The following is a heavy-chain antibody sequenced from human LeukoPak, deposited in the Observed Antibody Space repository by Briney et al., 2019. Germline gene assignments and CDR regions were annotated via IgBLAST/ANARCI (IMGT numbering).Heavy chain of an antibody. D-gene: IGHD5-12*01. CDR2: VYHSGTT. V-gene: IGHV4-38-2*01. CDR3: ARGYAFDY. J-gene: IGHJ4*02. Sequence: PSETLSLTCAVSGYSISSAYYWGWIRQPPGKGLEWIGSVYHSGTTYYSPSLKSRVTISVDTSKNQFSLKLSSVTAADTAVYYCARGYAFDYWGQGTLATVSS. CDR1: GYSISSAYY.